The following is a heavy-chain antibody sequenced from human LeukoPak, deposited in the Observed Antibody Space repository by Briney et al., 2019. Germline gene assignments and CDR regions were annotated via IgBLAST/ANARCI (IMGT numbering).Heavy chain of an antibody. CDR3: ARYSARGGWYAY. CDR1: GGTFSSYA. V-gene: IGHV1-69*06. CDR2: IIPIFGTA. D-gene: IGHD6-19*01. J-gene: IGHJ4*02. Sequence: SVKVSCKASGGTFSSYAISWVRQAPGQGLEWMGGIIPIFGTANYAQKFQGRVTITADKSTSTAYMELSSLRSEDTAVYYCARYSARGGWYAYWGQGTLVTVSS.